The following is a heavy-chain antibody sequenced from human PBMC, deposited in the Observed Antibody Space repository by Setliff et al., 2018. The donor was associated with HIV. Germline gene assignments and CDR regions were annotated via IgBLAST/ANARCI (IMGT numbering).Heavy chain of an antibody. CDR3: ATVRRYYYDSSGQEYFQN. D-gene: IGHD3-22*01. J-gene: IGHJ1*01. V-gene: IGHV1-24*01. CDR1: GYTLTELS. CDR2: FDPEDGET. Sequence: ASVKVSCKGSGYTLTELSIHWVRQAPGKGLEWMGGFDPEDGETVYAQKFQGRVTMTEDTSTDTAYMELSSLRSEDTAVYYCATVRRYYYDSSGQEYFQNWGQGTLVTVSS.